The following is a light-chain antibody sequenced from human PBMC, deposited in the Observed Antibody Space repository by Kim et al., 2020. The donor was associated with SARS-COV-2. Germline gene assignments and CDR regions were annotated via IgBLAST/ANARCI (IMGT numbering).Light chain of an antibody. J-gene: IGKJ4*01. Sequence: ETVMTQSPATLSVSPGDRATLSCRASQSVRSNLAWYQQKPGQAPRLLIYGASTRATGIPARFSGSGSGTEFTLTISSLQSEDFAVYSCQQYNDWPPLTFGGGTKVDIK. V-gene: IGKV3-15*01. CDR1: QSVRSN. CDR3: QQYNDWPPLT. CDR2: GAS.